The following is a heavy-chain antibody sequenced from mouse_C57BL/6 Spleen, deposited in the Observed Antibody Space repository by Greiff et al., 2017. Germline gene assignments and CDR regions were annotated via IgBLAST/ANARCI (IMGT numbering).Heavy chain of an antibody. CDR2: IDPSDSYT. D-gene: IGHD1-1*01. CDR3: ARNYGSSYYFDY. V-gene: IGHV1-69*01. CDR1: GYTFTSYW. J-gene: IGHJ2*01. Sequence: QVQLQQPGAELVMPGASVKLSCKASGYTFTSYWMHWVKQRPGQGLEWIGEIDPSDSYTNYNQKFKGKSTLTVDKSSSTAYMPLSSLTSEDSAVYYCARNYGSSYYFDYWGQGTTLTVSS.